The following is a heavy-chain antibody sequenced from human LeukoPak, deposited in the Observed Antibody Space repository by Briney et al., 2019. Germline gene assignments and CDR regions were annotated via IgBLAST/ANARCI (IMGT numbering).Heavy chain of an antibody. V-gene: IGHV3-33*08. D-gene: IGHD6-13*01. J-gene: IGHJ3*02. CDR2: IWSDGSHK. CDR1: GFTVSSNY. CDR3: ASAAGAFDM. Sequence: GGSLRLSCAASGFTVSSNYMSWVRQAPGKGLEWVAVIWSDGSHKYYADSMKGRFTISRDNSENMLYLQMNSLRVEDTAVYYCASAAGAFDMWGQGTLVTVSS.